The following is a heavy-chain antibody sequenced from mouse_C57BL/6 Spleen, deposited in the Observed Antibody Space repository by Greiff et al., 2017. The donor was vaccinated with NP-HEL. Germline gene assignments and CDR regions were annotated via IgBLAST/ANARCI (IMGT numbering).Heavy chain of an antibody. CDR2: ISNLAYSI. CDR3: ARRGSYGGAMDY. V-gene: IGHV5-15*01. J-gene: IGHJ4*01. CDR1: GFTFSDYG. D-gene: IGHD1-1*02. Sequence: EVQLVESGGGLVQPGGSLKLSCAASGFTFSDYGMAWVRQAPRKGPEWVAFISNLAYSIYYADTVTGRFTISRENAKNTLYLEMSSLRSEDTAMYYCARRGSYGGAMDYWGQGTSVTVSS.